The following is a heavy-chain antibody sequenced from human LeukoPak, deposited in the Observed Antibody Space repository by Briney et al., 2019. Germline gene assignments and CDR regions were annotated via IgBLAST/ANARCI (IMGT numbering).Heavy chain of an antibody. V-gene: IGHV3-7*01. CDR1: GFTFSSYW. Sequence: PGGSLRLSCAASGFTFSSYWMSWVRQTPGKGLEWVAIILQDGSEKHYVASVKGRFTISKDSSENTLYLQMNSLRADDTAMYYCARWGGTRQFYFDYWGQGTLATVSS. J-gene: IGHJ4*02. CDR2: ILQDGSEK. D-gene: IGHD3-16*01. CDR3: ARWGGTRQFYFDY.